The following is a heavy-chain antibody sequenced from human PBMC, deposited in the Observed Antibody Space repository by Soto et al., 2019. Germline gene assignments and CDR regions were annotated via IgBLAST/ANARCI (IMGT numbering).Heavy chain of an antibody. D-gene: IGHD6-19*01. CDR1: GYTFTSYY. CDR3: ARDWGIAVAGPPGPTN. Sequence: QVQLVQSGAEVKKPGASVKVSCKASGYTFTSYYMHWVRQAPGQGLEWMGIINPSGGSTSYAQKFQGRVTMTRDTSTSTVYMELSSLRSEDTAVYYCARDWGIAVAGPPGPTNWGQGTLVTVSS. J-gene: IGHJ4*02. CDR2: INPSGGST. V-gene: IGHV1-46*01.